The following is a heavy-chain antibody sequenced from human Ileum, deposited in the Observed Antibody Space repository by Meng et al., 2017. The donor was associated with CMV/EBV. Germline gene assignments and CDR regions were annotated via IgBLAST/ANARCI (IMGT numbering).Heavy chain of an antibody. V-gene: IGHV4-4*07. Sequence: VRLQEAGPGLAKPSETLSLTCTVSRGSISSDYWSWIRQPAGKGLEWIGRIYTSGSTNYNPSLKSRVTMSVDTSKTQFSLKLSSVTAADTAVYYCARGPYSSSWSSFDYWGQGTLVTVSS. CDR2: IYTSGST. D-gene: IGHD6-13*01. CDR3: ARGPYSSSWSSFDY. J-gene: IGHJ4*02. CDR1: RGSISSDY.